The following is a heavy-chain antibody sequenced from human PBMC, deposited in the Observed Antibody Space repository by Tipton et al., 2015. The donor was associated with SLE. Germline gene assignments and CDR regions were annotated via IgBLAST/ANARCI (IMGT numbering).Heavy chain of an antibody. V-gene: IGHV4-39*01. CDR1: GGSIRTTAYS. CDR2: IHYTGNT. Sequence: TLSLTCTVSGGSIRTTAYSWAWIRQPPGKGLEWIGTIHYTGNTYYNPSLKSRVTISVDTPKNQFSLNVTSVTVADTAVYYCAKQRVWDRAFDFWGQGTMVTVSS. D-gene: IGHD1-26*01. J-gene: IGHJ3*01. CDR3: AKQRVWDRAFDF.